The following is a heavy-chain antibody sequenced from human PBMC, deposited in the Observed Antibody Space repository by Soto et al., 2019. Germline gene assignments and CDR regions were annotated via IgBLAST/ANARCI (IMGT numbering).Heavy chain of an antibody. D-gene: IGHD2-15*01. CDR3: AKDRLDIVVVVAADLDY. Sequence: GGSLRLSCAASGFTFSSYAMSWVRQAPGKGLEWVSAISGSGGSTYYADSVKGRFTISRDNSKSTLYLQMNSLRAEDTAVYYCAKDRLDIVVVVAADLDYWGQGTLVTVSS. CDR1: GFTFSSYA. J-gene: IGHJ4*02. V-gene: IGHV3-23*01. CDR2: ISGSGGST.